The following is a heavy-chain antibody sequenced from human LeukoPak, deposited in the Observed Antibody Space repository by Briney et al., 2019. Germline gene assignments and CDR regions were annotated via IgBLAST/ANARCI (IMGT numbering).Heavy chain of an antibody. J-gene: IGHJ5*02. CDR3: AKSIGSGSLLVWFDP. CDR2: IRGSGEST. V-gene: IGHV3-23*01. Sequence: GGSLRLSCAASGFTFNIYAMTWVRQSPGKGLECVSGIRGSGESTYYADSVKGRFTISRDNSKNTLFLQMNSLRAEDTAVYYCAKSIGSGSLLVWFDPWGPGTLVTVAS. D-gene: IGHD3-10*01. CDR1: GFTFNIYA.